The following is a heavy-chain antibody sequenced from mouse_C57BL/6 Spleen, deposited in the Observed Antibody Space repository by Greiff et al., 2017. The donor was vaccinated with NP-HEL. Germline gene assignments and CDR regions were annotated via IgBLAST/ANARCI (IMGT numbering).Heavy chain of an antibody. J-gene: IGHJ2*01. Sequence: QVQLQQSGAELVRPGASVTLSCKASGYTFTDYEMHWVKQTPVHGLEWIGAIDPETGGTAYNQKFKGKAILTADKSSSTAYMELRSLTSADSAVYYCTRSGYDYGGNFDYWGQGTTLTVSS. CDR1: GYTFTDYE. CDR2: IDPETGGT. D-gene: IGHD2-4*01. V-gene: IGHV1-15*01. CDR3: TRSGYDYGGNFDY.